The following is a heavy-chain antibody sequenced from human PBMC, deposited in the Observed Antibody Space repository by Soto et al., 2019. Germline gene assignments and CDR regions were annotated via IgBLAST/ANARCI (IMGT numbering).Heavy chain of an antibody. V-gene: IGHV3-33*01. CDR1: GFTFSSYG. Sequence: GGSLRLSCAASGFTFSSYGMHWVRQAPGKGLEWVAVIWYDGSNKYYADSVKGRFTISRDNSKNTLYLQMNSLRAEDTAVYYCARGGIAVAGLYYFDDWGQGTLVTVSS. J-gene: IGHJ4*02. CDR3: ARGGIAVAGLYYFDD. CDR2: IWYDGSNK. D-gene: IGHD6-19*01.